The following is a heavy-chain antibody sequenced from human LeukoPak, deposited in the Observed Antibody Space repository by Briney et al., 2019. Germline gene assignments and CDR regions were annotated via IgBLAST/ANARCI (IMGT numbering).Heavy chain of an antibody. Sequence: PSETLSLTCTVSGGSISSGGYYWSWIRQPPGKGLEWIGYIYHSGSTNYNPSLKSRVTISVDTSKNQFSLKLSSVTAADTAVYYCVHPRGRGSGARGLDYWGQGTPVTVSS. D-gene: IGHD2-15*01. CDR3: VHPRGRGSGARGLDY. V-gene: IGHV4-30-2*01. CDR1: GGSISSGGYY. J-gene: IGHJ4*02. CDR2: IYHSGST.